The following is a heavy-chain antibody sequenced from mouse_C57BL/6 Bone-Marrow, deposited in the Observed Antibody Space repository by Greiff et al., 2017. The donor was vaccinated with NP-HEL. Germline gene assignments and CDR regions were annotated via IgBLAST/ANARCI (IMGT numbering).Heavy chain of an antibody. CDR3: ANYYGSSYGWFAY. J-gene: IGHJ3*01. D-gene: IGHD1-1*01. CDR1: GFTFSSYA. CDR2: ISDGGSYT. V-gene: IGHV5-4*01. Sequence: DVHLVESGGGLVKPGGSLKLSCAASGFTFSSYAMSWVRQTPEKRLEWVATISDGGSYTYYPDNVKGRFTISRDNAKNNLYLQMSHLKSEDTAMYYCANYYGSSYGWFAYWGQGTLVTVSA.